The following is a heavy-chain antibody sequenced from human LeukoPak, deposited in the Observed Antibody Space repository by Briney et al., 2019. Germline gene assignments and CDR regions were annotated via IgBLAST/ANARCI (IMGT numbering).Heavy chain of an antibody. CDR1: GFTFGDYA. CDR2: IRSKAYGGTT. D-gene: IGHD6-19*01. CDR3: TRAPLRYSSGWYVGQYFQH. Sequence: PGRSLRLSCTASGFTFGDYAMSWVRQAPGKGLEWVGFIRSKAYGGTTEYAASVKGRFTISRDDSKSIAYLQMNSLKTEDTAVYYCTRAPLRYSSGWYVGQYFQHWDQGTLVTVPS. J-gene: IGHJ1*01. V-gene: IGHV3-49*04.